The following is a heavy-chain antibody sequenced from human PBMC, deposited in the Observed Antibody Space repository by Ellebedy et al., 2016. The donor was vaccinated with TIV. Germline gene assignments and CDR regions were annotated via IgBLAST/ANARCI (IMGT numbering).Heavy chain of an antibody. CDR2: IIPIFGTA. D-gene: IGHD3-3*01. CDR3: ARGSASHYDFWSGAFDY. J-gene: IGHJ4*02. Sequence: SVKVSCXASGGTFSSYAISWVRQAPGQGLEWMGGIIPIFGTANYAQKFQGRVTITADKSTSTAYMELSSLRSEDTAVYYCARGSASHYDFWSGAFDYWGQGTLVTVSS. CDR1: GGTFSSYA. V-gene: IGHV1-69*06.